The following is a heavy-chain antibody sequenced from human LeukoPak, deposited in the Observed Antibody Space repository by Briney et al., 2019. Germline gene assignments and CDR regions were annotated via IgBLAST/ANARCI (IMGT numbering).Heavy chain of an antibody. V-gene: IGHV4-39*01. CDR2: IYHSGSP. Sequence: SETLSLTCTVSGGSLSSSTSYWAWIRQPPGKGIEWMASIYHSGSPYYNPSLKSRVTIYVDTSKNQFSLKLSSVTAGDTAVYYCVRHVGYTSGWLDSWGQGTLVTVSS. D-gene: IGHD6-19*01. CDR3: VRHVGYTSGWLDS. J-gene: IGHJ4*02. CDR1: GGSLSSSTSY.